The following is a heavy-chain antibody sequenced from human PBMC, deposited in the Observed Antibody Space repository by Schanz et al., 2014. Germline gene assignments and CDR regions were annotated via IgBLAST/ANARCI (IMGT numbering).Heavy chain of an antibody. CDR1: GYMYTSHF. CDR3: ARARYGLDV. CDR2: INTKTGNP. V-gene: IGHV7-4-1*02. Sequence: QVQLVQSGAEVEKPGASVTVSCKASGYMYTSHFLHWVRQAPGQGFEWMGWINTKTGNPTYAQGLAGRFVFSFDTSVSTAYLQISGLKAEDTAVYYCARARYGLDVWGQGTTVTVSS. J-gene: IGHJ6*02.